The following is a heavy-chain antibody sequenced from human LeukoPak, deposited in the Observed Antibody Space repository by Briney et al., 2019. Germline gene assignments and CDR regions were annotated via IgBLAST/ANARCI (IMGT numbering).Heavy chain of an antibody. J-gene: IGHJ4*02. CDR1: GYSFTSYW. D-gene: IGHD5-18*01. CDR2: IYPGDSDT. Sequence: GESLKISCKGSGYSFTSYWIGWVRQMPGKGLEWMGIIYPGDSDTRYSPSFQGQVTISADKSISTAYLQWSGLKASDTAMYYCARQDTAMVTPFDYWGQGTLVTVSS. V-gene: IGHV5-51*01. CDR3: ARQDTAMVTPFDY.